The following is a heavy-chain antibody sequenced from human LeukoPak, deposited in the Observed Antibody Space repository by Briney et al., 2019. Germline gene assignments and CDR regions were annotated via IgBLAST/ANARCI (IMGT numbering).Heavy chain of an antibody. CDR1: GFTFDDYA. Sequence: PGGSLRLSCAASGFTFDDYAMHWVRQVPGKGLEWVSLISWDGGSTYYADSVKGRFSISRDNSKKSLYLQMNRLRAEDTALYYCVKDKGPGSGWPIDYWGQGTLVTVSS. CDR2: ISWDGGST. D-gene: IGHD6-19*01. V-gene: IGHV3-43D*03. J-gene: IGHJ4*02. CDR3: VKDKGPGSGWPIDY.